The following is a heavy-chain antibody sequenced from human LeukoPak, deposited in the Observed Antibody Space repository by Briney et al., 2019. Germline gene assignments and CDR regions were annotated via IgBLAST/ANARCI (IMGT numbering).Heavy chain of an antibody. CDR2: IKQDGSEK. CDR3: ARKTCYYDSSGYYTSYYYYGMDV. D-gene: IGHD3-22*01. CDR1: GFTFSSYW. V-gene: IGHV3-7*01. J-gene: IGHJ6*02. Sequence: PGGSLRLSCAASGFTFSSYWMSWVRQAPGKGLEWVANIKQDGSEKYYVDSVKGRFTISRDNAKNSLYLQMNSLRAEDTAVYYCARKTCYYDSSGYYTSYYYYGMDVWGQGTTVTVSS.